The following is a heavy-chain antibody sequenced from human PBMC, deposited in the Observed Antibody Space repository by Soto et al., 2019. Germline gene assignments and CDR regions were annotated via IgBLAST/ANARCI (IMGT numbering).Heavy chain of an antibody. J-gene: IGHJ4*02. D-gene: IGHD3-22*01. V-gene: IGHV1-69*13. CDR2: IIPIFGTA. CDR1: GGTFSSYA. CDR3: ARAPHYYDSSGYYYPYFDY. Sequence: SVKVSCKASGGTFSSYAISWVRQAPGQGLEWMGGIIPIFGTANYAQKFQGRVTITADESTSTAYMELSSLRSEDTAVYYCARAPHYYDSSGYYYPYFDYWGQGTLVTVSS.